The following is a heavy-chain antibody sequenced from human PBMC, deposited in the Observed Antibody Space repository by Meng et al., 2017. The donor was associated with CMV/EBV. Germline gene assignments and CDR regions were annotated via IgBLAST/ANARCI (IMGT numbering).Heavy chain of an antibody. CDR3: ARDPHSGWLDY. CDR1: AYPFNSYY. Sequence: QVQLGQSGAEVQKPGAAVHVSCKASAYPFNSYYMHWVRQAPGQGLEWMGIINPSGGSTSYAQKFQGRVTMTRDTSTSTVYMELSSLRSEDTAVYYCARDPHSGWLDYWGQGTLVTVSS. CDR2: INPSGGST. J-gene: IGHJ4*02. V-gene: IGHV1-46*02. D-gene: IGHD6-19*01.